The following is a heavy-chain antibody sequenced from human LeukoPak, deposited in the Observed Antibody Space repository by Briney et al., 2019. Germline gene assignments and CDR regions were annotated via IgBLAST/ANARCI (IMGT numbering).Heavy chain of an antibody. CDR3: ARISGYDQRY. Sequence: GGSLRLSCAASGFTFSNSNMNWVRQAPGKGLEWVSYINGVSSTIYYADSVKGRFTISRDNAKNSLYLQMNSLRAEDTAVYYCARISGYDQRYWGQGTLVTVSS. D-gene: IGHD5-12*01. CDR1: GFTFSNSN. J-gene: IGHJ4*02. V-gene: IGHV3-48*04. CDR2: INGVSSTI.